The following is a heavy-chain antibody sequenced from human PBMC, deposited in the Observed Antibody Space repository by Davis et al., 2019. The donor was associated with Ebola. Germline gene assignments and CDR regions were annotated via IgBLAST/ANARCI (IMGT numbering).Heavy chain of an antibody. CDR2: FYYSGST. D-gene: IGHD4-17*01. CDR3: ARHHEVTGTVTTSWFDP. V-gene: IGHV4-39*01. CDR1: GGSTSSSSYY. J-gene: IGHJ5*02. Sequence: MPSETLSLTCTVSGGSTSSSSYYWGWIRQPPGRGLEWIGSFYYSGSTYYNPSLKSRVTISVDTSKNQFSLKLSSVTAADTAVYYCARHHEVTGTVTTSWFDPWGQGTLVTVSS.